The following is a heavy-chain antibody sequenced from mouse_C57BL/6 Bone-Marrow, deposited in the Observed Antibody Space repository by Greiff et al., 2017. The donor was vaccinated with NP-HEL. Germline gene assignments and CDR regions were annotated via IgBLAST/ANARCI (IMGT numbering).Heavy chain of an antibody. V-gene: IGHV1-81*01. D-gene: IGHD2-3*01. Sequence: VQLQQSGAELARPGASVKLSCKASGYTFTSYGISWVKQRTGQGLEWIGEIYPRSGNTYYNEKFKGKATLTVDKSSSTAYMELRSLTSEDSAVYFCARWLLRYFDVWGTGTTVTVSS. CDR1: GYTFTSYG. CDR3: ARWLLRYFDV. J-gene: IGHJ1*03. CDR2: IYPRSGNT.